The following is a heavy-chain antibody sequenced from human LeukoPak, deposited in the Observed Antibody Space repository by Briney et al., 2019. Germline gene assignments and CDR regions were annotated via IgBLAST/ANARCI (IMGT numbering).Heavy chain of an antibody. D-gene: IGHD3-22*01. J-gene: IGHJ3*02. Sequence: SVRGSCKASGGTFSSYAISWVRQAPGQGLEWMGGIIPIFGTANYAQQFQGRVTITADESTSTAYMELSSLRSANTAVYYCARRGITMIVVDPDAFDIWGQGTMVTVSS. CDR1: GGTFSSYA. CDR2: IIPIFGTA. V-gene: IGHV1-69*13. CDR3: ARRGITMIVVDPDAFDI.